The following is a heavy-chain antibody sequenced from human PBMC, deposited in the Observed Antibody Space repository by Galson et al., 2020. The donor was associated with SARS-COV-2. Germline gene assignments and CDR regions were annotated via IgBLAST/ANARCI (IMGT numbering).Heavy chain of an antibody. J-gene: IGHJ6*02. CDR3: AKDRRYYDFWSRYLRNTSYYYYYGMDV. CDR1: GFTFSSYG. V-gene: IGHV3-30*18. D-gene: IGHD3-3*01. Sequence: TGGSLRLSCAASGFTFSSYGMHWVRQAPGKGLEWVAVISYDGSNKYYADSVKGRFTISRDNSKNTLYLQMNSLRAEDTAVYYCAKDRRYYDFWSRYLRNTSYYYYYGMDVWGQGTTVTVSS. CDR2: ISYDGSNK.